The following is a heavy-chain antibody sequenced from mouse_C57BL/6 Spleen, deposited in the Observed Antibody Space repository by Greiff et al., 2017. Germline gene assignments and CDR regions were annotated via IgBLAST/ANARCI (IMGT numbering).Heavy chain of an antibody. V-gene: IGHV1-66*01. CDR3: AREGYSNSWFAY. J-gene: IGHJ3*01. D-gene: IGHD2-5*01. CDR1: GYSFTSYY. Sequence: VQLQQSGPELVKPGASVKISCKASGYSFTSYYIHWVKQRPGQGLEWIGWIYPGSGNTKYNEKFKGKATLTADTSSSTAYLQLSSLTSEDSAVYYCAREGYSNSWFAYWGQGTLVTVSA. CDR2: IYPGSGNT.